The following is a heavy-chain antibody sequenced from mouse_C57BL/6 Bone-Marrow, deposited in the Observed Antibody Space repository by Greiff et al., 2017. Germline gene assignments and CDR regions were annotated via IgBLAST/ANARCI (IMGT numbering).Heavy chain of an antibody. CDR1: GFSFNTYA. Sequence: EVQLQESGGGLVQPEGSLKLSCAASGFSFNTYAMNWVRQAPGKGLEWVARIRSKSNNYATYYADSGKDRFTIYRADSETMLYLQMHNLNNEDTAMCSSVDGSSCYWFAFWGQGTLVTVSA. J-gene: IGHJ3*01. CDR2: IRSKSNNYAT. V-gene: IGHV10-1*01. CDR3: VDGSSCYWFAF. D-gene: IGHD1-1*01.